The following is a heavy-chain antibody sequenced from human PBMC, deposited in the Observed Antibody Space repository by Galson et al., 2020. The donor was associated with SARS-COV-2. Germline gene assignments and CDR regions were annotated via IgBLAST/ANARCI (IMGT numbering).Heavy chain of an antibody. D-gene: IGHD5-18*01. CDR2: IYYSGST. CDR1: GGSISSSSYY. V-gene: IGHV4-39*01. J-gene: IGHJ4*02. CDR3: ARHVNGIQLWLNPYFDY. Sequence: SETLSLTCTVSGGSISSSSYYWGWIRQPPGKGLEWIGSIYYSGSTYYNPSLKSRVTISVDTSKNQFSLKLSSVTAADTAVYYCARHVNGIQLWLNPYFDYWGQGTLVTVSS.